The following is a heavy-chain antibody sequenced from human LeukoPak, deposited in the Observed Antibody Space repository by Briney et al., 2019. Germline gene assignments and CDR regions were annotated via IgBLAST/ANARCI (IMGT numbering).Heavy chain of an antibody. V-gene: IGHV3-33*01. CDR3: ARAGDAFDL. J-gene: IGHJ3*01. CDR1: GFTFSSYG. Sequence: PGRSLRLSCAASGFTFSSYGMHWVRQAPDKGLEWVAVIWYDGSDEYYTDSVKGRFTIFRDNSKNTLYLQMNSLRAEDTAIYYCARAGDAFDLWGQGTMVTVSS. CDR2: IWYDGSDE.